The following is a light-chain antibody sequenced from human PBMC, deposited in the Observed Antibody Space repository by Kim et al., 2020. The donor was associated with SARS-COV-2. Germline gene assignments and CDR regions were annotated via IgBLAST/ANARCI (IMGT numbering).Light chain of an antibody. CDR1: SLRSYY. Sequence: SSELTQDPAVSVALGQTVRITCQGDSLRSYYANWYQQKPGQAPVVVIYGKNNRPSGIPDRFSGSSSGNTASLTITGAQAEDEADYYCNSWDSSCNHHYVF. CDR3: NSWDSSCNHHYV. CDR2: GKN. J-gene: IGLJ1*01. V-gene: IGLV3-19*01.